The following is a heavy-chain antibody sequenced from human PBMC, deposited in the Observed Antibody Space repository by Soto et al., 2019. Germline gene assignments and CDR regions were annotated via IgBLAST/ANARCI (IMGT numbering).Heavy chain of an antibody. Sequence: QVQLQESGPGLVKPSETLSLTCTVSGGSISRYYWSWIRQPPGKGLEWIGYIYYTGSTNYNPSLKGRGTISXXPXKXXFSLKWSSVTAADTAVYYCARGSKLVAGAYWDFDLWGRGTLVTVSS. CDR3: ARGSKLVAGAYWDFDL. V-gene: IGHV4-59*01. CDR1: GGSISRYY. CDR2: IYYTGST. D-gene: IGHD6-19*01. J-gene: IGHJ2*01.